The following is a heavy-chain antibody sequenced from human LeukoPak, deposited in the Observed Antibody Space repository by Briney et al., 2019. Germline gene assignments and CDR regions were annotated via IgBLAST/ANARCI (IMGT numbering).Heavy chain of an antibody. Sequence: PSETLSLTCAVYGGSFSGYYWSWIRQPPGKGLEWIGEINHSGSTYYNPSLKSRVTISVDTSKNQFSLKLSSVTAADTAVYYCARAVILGYYFDYWGQGTLVTVSS. V-gene: IGHV4-34*01. D-gene: IGHD2/OR15-2a*01. CDR1: GGSFSGYY. CDR3: ARAVILGYYFDY. J-gene: IGHJ4*02. CDR2: INHSGST.